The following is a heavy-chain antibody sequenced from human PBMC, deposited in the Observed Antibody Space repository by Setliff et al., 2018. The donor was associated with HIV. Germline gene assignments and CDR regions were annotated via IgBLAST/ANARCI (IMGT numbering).Heavy chain of an antibody. D-gene: IGHD6-19*01. CDR2: ISTGSDAT. CDR3: ARTSIVVAGNDY. J-gene: IGHJ4*02. V-gene: IGHV3-48*03. Sequence: LRLSCAASGFTFSRSDMSWVRQAPGKGLEWVSYISTGSDATYYADSVKGRFTISRDNPKNSLYLQMNSLRVEDTAVYYCARTSIVVAGNDYWGQGTLVTVSS. CDR1: GFTFSRSD.